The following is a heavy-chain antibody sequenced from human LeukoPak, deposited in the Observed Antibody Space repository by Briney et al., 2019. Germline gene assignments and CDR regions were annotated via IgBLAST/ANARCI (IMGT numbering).Heavy chain of an antibody. Sequence: PSETLSLTCTVSGGSISSYYWSWIRQPAGKGLEWIGRIYTSGSTNYNPSLKSRVTMSVDTSKNQFSLKLSSVTAADTAVYYSARDLVYGSGSLNNNSPAGYYYYYGMDVWGQGTTVTVSS. CDR2: IYTSGST. CDR3: ARDLVYGSGSLNNNSPAGYYYYYGMDV. D-gene: IGHD3-10*01. J-gene: IGHJ6*02. CDR1: GGSISSYY. V-gene: IGHV4-4*07.